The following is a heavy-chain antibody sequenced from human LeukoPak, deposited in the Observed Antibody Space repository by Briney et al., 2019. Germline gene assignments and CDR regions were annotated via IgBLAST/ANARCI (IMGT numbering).Heavy chain of an antibody. CDR1: GGSISSSSYY. V-gene: IGHV4-39*01. J-gene: IGHJ4*02. Sequence: SETLSLTCTVSGGSISSSSYYWGWIRQPPGKGLVWIGSIYYSGSTYSNPSLKSRVTISVDTSKNQFSLNLSSVTAADTAVYYCARHPPNYDILTGYYITYYFDYWGQGTLVTVSS. CDR3: ARHPPNYDILTGYYITYYFDY. D-gene: IGHD3-9*01. CDR2: IYYSGST.